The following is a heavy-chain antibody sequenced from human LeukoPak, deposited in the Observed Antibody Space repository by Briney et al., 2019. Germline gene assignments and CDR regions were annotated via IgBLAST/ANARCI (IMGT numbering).Heavy chain of an antibody. CDR2: ISGSGGST. CDR1: GFTFSSYG. D-gene: IGHD3-22*01. J-gene: IGHJ6*03. Sequence: GGSLRLSCAASGFTFSSYGMSWVRQAPGKGLEWVSAISGSGGSTYYADSVKGRFTISRDNSKNTLYLQMNSLRAEDTAVYYCAKDLRDSSGYYYMDVWGKGTAVTISS. CDR3: AKDLRDSSGYYYMDV. V-gene: IGHV3-23*01.